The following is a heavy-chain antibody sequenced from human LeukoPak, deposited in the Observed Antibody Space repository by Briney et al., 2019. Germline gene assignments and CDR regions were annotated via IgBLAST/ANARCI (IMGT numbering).Heavy chain of an antibody. J-gene: IGHJ5*02. CDR3: ARVKYSYSGWFDP. CDR2: IKQDGSEQ. V-gene: IGHV3-7*01. D-gene: IGHD5-18*01. Sequence: GGSLRLSCAASGFTFSSYWMGWVRQAPGKGLEWVANIKQDGSEQYYVDSVKGRFTISRDNAKNSLSLQMNSLRAEDTAVYYCARVKYSYSGWFDPWGQGTLVTVSS. CDR1: GFTFSSYW.